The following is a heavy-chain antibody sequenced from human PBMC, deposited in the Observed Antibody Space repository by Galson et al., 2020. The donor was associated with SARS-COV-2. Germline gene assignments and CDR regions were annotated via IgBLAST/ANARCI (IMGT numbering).Heavy chain of an antibody. CDR1: GFTFSSYA. CDR3: ARPGSGSYLSYLGY. J-gene: IGHJ4*02. Sequence: GGSLRLSCAASGFTFSSYAMHSVRQAPGKGLEWVAVITHDGSNKYYADSVKGRFTISRDNSKNTLYLQMNSLRAEDTAVYYCARPGSGSYLSYLGYWGQGTLVTVSS. V-gene: IGHV3-30*01. D-gene: IGHD1-26*01. CDR2: ITHDGSNK.